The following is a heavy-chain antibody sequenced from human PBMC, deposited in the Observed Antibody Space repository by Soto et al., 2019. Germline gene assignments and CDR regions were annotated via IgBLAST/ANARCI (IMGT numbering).Heavy chain of an antibody. CDR3: ARETTSGLDY. V-gene: IGHV1-69*04. J-gene: IGHJ4*02. CDR1: DGSFGIYP. Sequence: QVQLVQSGAEVKKPGSSVKVSCQTSDGSFGIYPISSVRQAPGQGLEWVGRVIPIPNVANYTQKLHGRLTLTADKSSPTAYMELRSLTSEYTSVLCCARETTSGLDYWGQVTLVTVAS. D-gene: IGHD2-2*01. CDR2: VIPIPNVA.